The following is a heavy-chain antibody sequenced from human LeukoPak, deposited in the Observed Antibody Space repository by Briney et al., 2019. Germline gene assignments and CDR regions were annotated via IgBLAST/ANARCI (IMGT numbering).Heavy chain of an antibody. J-gene: IGHJ4*02. CDR3: ARDLEV. CDR2: INPNSGGT. CDR1: GYTFTDYY. V-gene: IGHV1-2*02. Sequence: ASVKVSCKASGYTFTDYYMHWVRQAPVHGLEWMGWINPNSGGTNYAQNFQGRVTMTRETSISTAYMELSRLRSDDTAVYYCARDLEVWGQGTLVAVSS.